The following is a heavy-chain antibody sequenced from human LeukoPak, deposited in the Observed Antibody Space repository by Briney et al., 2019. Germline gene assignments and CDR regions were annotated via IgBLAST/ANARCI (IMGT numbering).Heavy chain of an antibody. D-gene: IGHD3-10*01. CDR1: GGSFSGYY. CDR2: INHSGST. Sequence: SETLSLTCAVYGGSFSGYYWSWIRQPPGKGLEWIGEINHSGSTNYNPSLKSRVTISIDTSKNQFSLKLTSVTAADTAVYYCARNFGSGTLYYYYMDVWGKGTTVTVSS. V-gene: IGHV4-34*01. CDR3: ARNFGSGTLYYYYMDV. J-gene: IGHJ6*03.